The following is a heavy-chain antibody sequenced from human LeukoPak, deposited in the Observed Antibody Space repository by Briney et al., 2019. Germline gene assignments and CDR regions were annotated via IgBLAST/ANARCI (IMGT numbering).Heavy chain of an antibody. Sequence: GGSLRLSCAASGFIFDDYAMHWVRQVPRKGLEWVSGISWNSRVIDYADSVKGRFTISRDNAKNSLNLQMNSLRAEDTAFYYCAKDKGTMVRGVVIFDYWGQGTLVTVSS. CDR2: ISWNSRVI. D-gene: IGHD3-10*01. CDR3: AKDKGTMVRGVVIFDY. CDR1: GFIFDDYA. V-gene: IGHV3-9*01. J-gene: IGHJ4*02.